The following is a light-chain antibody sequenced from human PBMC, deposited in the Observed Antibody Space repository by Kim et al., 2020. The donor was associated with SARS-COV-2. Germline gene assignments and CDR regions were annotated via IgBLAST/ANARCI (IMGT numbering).Light chain of an antibody. CDR3: LQHRSFPYT. Sequence: DIQMTQSPSSLSASVGDRVTITCRASQDIRSDLGWFQQKPGKAPKRLIYDAISLESGVPSRFSGRGSGTEFTLTINSLRPEDFTTYYCLQHRSFPYTFGRGTKLEI. CDR1: QDIRSD. J-gene: IGKJ2*01. V-gene: IGKV1-17*01. CDR2: DAI.